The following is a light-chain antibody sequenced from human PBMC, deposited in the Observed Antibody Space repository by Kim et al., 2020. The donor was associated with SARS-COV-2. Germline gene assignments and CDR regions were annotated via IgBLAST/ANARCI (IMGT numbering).Light chain of an antibody. Sequence: SASVGDRVTITCRASQSISTWLAWYQQKPGKAPKLLIYTASSLQSGVPSRFSGSGSGTEFTLTISSLQPDDFATYYCQQYNSYPVIFGQGTKLEIK. CDR1: QSISTW. J-gene: IGKJ2*01. CDR2: TAS. CDR3: QQYNSYPVI. V-gene: IGKV1-5*03.